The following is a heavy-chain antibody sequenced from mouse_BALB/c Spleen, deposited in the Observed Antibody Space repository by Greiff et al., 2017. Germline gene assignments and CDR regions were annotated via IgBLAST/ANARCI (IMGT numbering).Heavy chain of an antibody. CDR1: GFTFSSFG. V-gene: IGHV5-17*02. J-gene: IGHJ3*01. Sequence: EVKLMESGGGLVQPGGSRKLSCAASGFTFSSFGMHWVRQAPEKGLEWVGYISSGSSTIYYADNVKGRFTISRDNTKTTLFLQMTSLRSEDTAMYYCARSELTGTWFAYWGQGTLVTVSA. D-gene: IGHD4-1*01. CDR2: ISSGSSTI. CDR3: ARSELTGTWFAY.